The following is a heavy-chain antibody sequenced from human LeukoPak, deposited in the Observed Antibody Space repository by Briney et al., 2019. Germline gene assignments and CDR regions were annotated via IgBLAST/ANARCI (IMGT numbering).Heavy chain of an antibody. D-gene: IGHD2-15*01. CDR2: IYYSGST. Sequence: SETLSLTCTVSGGSISSYYWSWIRQPPGKGLEWIGYIYYSGSTNYNPSLKSRVTISVDTSKNQFSLKLSSVTAADTAVYYCAIPRSGGSYVWGQGTLVTVSS. V-gene: IGHV4-59*12. CDR1: GGSISSYY. J-gene: IGHJ4*02. CDR3: AIPRSGGSYV.